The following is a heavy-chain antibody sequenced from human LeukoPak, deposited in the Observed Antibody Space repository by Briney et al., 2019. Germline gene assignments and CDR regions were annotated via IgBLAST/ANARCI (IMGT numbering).Heavy chain of an antibody. V-gene: IGHV1-69*06. CDR1: GGTFSSYA. CDR3: AKSGLNRFDY. D-gene: IGHD2-15*01. CDR2: IIPIFGTA. J-gene: IGHJ4*02. Sequence: ASVKVSCKASGGTFSSYAISWVRQAPGQGLEWMGGIIPIFGTANYAQKFQGRVTITADKSTSTAYMELSSLRAEDTAVFYCAKSGLNRFDYWGQGTLVTVSS.